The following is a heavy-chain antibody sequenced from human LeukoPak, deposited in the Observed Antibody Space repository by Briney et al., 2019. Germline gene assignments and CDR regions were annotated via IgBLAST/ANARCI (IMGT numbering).Heavy chain of an antibody. CDR1: GFTFSDSY. J-gene: IGHJ4*02. CDR2: ISSGSGYT. V-gene: IGHV3-11*05. CDR3: ARVDPVDSQDGGYYLDS. Sequence: PGGFLRLSCEASGFTFSDSYMSWIRQVPGKGLEWVSYISSGSGYTKYADSVKGRFTISRDNAKNSLYLQMNGLRAGDTAVYYCARVDPVDSQDGGYYLDSWGQGTLVTVSS. D-gene: IGHD3-22*01.